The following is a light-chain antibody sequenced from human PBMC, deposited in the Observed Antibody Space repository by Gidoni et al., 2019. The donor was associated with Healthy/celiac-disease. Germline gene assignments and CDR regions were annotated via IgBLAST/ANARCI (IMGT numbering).Light chain of an antibody. V-gene: IGKV1-5*03. CDR3: HQYNSYSPLYS. CDR2: KAF. CDR1: QSISSW. J-gene: IGKJ2*03. Sequence: DIQMTKSPSTLSASVGDRVTITCRAIQSISSWFAWYQLKPGKAPKLLIYKAFSLERWVPSRCSGSGSGTEFTLTISSLQPDDFATYDCHQYNSYSPLYSFGQGTKLEIK.